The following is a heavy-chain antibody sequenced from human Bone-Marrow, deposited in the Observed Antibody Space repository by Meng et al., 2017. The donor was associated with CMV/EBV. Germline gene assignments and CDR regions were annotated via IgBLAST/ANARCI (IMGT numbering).Heavy chain of an antibody. Sequence: GGPVRLSCAASGFTFSDHYMSWIRQAPGKGLEWVSYISSSSSTIHYADSVKGRFTISRDNSKNPLYLQMNSLRAEDTAVYYCAKLGWGYYGGKVSLVGAFDIWGQRTMVTVSS. V-gene: IGHV3-11*04. J-gene: IGHJ3*02. D-gene: IGHD4-23*01. CDR2: ISSSSSTI. CDR1: GFTFSDHY. CDR3: AKLGWGYYGGKVSLVGAFDI.